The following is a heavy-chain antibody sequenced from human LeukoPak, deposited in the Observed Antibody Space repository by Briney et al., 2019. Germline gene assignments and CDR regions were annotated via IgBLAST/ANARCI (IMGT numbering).Heavy chain of an antibody. CDR1: GFTFSSNA. D-gene: IGHD5-24*01. J-gene: IGHJ6*02. Sequence: GGALILSCAASGFTFSSNAMSWFRQAPVKGLEWVSGISGSGSYTYYADSVKGRFTISRDSSKNTVSLQMNTLRAEDTAVYYCAKSRDLAYYGMDVWGQGTTVTVSS. V-gene: IGHV3-23*01. CDR3: AKSRDLAYYGMDV. CDR2: ISGSGSYT.